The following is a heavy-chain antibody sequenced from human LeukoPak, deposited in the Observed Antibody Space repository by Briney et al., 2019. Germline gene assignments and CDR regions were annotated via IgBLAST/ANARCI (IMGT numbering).Heavy chain of an antibody. CDR1: GYSFTTYW. J-gene: IGHJ4*02. D-gene: IGHD2-2*02. CDR2: IYPGDSDT. Sequence: KGGESMKISCKGCGYSFTTYWIGWVRQMPGKGLEWMGIIYPGDSDTRYSPSFQGQVTISADKSTSTAYLQWSSLKASDTAMYYCARHLGYCSSTSCYIGMYWGQGTLVTVSS. CDR3: ARHLGYCSSTSCYIGMY. V-gene: IGHV5-51*01.